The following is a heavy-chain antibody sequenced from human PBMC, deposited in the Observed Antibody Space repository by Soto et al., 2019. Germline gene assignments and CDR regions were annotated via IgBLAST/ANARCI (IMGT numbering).Heavy chain of an antibody. CDR3: ATSGPGGYIDY. Sequence: PSQTLSLTCAISGDSVSSNSAAWNWIRQPPSRGLEWLGRTYYRSKWYNHYAVSVKSRITVNPDTSKNHFSLQLSSVTPGDTAVYYSATSGPGGYIDYWGQGTLVTVSS. D-gene: IGHD3-22*01. CDR1: GDSVSSNSAA. CDR2: TYYRSKWYN. V-gene: IGHV6-1*01. J-gene: IGHJ4*02.